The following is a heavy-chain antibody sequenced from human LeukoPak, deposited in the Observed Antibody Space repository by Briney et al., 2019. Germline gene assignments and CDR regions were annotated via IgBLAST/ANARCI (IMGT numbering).Heavy chain of an antibody. J-gene: IGHJ2*01. CDR2: ISSSSSYI. D-gene: IGHD1-26*01. V-gene: IGHV3-21*01. CDR3: ARVRSGSSSSFDL. CDR1: GFTFNSYE. Sequence: GGSLRLSCAASGFTFNSYEMNWVRQAPGKGLEWVSSISSSSSYIYYADSLKGRFTISRDNAKNSLYLQMNSLRAEGTAVYYCARVRSGSSSSFDLWGRGTLVTVSS.